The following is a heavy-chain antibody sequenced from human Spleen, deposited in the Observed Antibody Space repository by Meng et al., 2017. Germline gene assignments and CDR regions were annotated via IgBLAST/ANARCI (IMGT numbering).Heavy chain of an antibody. V-gene: IGHV4-31*03. CDR1: GGSISSGGYY. CDR3: ARGPRITVAGGWFDP. D-gene: IGHD4-11*01. J-gene: IGHJ5*02. CDR2: MYYSGST. Sequence: QVTLQESGPGLVKPSQTLSLTCTVSGGSISSGGYYWSWIRQHPGKGLEWIGHMYYSGSTYYNPSLKSRVTISVDTSKNQFSLKLNSVTAADTAVYYCARGPRITVAGGWFDPWGQGTLVTVSS.